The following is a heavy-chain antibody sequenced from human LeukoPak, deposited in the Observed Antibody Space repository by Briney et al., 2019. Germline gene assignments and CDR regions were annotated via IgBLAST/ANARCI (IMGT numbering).Heavy chain of an antibody. D-gene: IGHD1-26*01. CDR1: GFTFSNYR. J-gene: IGHJ4*02. V-gene: IGHV3-48*01. CDR3: ARGTGSYYGHFDY. Sequence: PGGSLRLSCAASGFTFSNYRMNWVRQAPGKGLEWVSYISSSTSGATIYYADSVWGRFTISRDNAKNSLYLQMNSLRAEDTAVYYCARGTGSYYGHFDYWGQGTLVTVSS. CDR2: ISSSTSGATI.